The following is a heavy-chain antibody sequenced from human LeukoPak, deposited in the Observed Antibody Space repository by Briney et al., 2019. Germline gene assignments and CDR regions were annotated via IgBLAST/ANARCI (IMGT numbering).Heavy chain of an antibody. CDR2: ISGAGGTT. CDR1: GFTFSSYA. J-gene: IGHJ4*02. Sequence: GESLRLSCAASGFTFSSYAMMWLRQAPGKGLEWVSAISGAGGTTLYADSVKGRFTISRDNSKNTLYLQMNSLRVEDTAIYYCVRDRGSYRPIDYWGQGTLVTVSS. D-gene: IGHD1-26*01. V-gene: IGHV3-23*01. CDR3: VRDRGSYRPIDY.